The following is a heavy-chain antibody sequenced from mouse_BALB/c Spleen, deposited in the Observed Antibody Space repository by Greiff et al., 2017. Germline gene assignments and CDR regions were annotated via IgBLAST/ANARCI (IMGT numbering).Heavy chain of an antibody. Sequence: EVQLVESGPGLVKPSQSLSLTCTVTGYSITSDYAWNWIRQFPGNKLEWMGYISYSGSTSYNPSLKSRISITRDTSKNQFFLQLNSVTTEDTATYYCAREGYRYDFDYWGQGTTLTVSS. V-gene: IGHV3-2*02. CDR1: GYSITSDYA. D-gene: IGHD2-14*01. J-gene: IGHJ2*01. CDR3: AREGYRYDFDY. CDR2: ISYSGST.